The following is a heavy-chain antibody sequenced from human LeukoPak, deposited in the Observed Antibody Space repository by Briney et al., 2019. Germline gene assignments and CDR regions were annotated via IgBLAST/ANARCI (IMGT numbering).Heavy chain of an antibody. V-gene: IGHV4-4*09. CDR2: IYRGGTI. CDR1: GGSISDYY. J-gene: IGHJ5*02. D-gene: IGHD6-13*01. CDR3: ARHWPEAAKTYSYWFDP. Sequence: SETLSLTCSVSGGSISDYYWSWIRQPPGKGLEWIGYIYRGGTINYNPSVKSRATMSLDTSKNQISLMLNSVTAADTAIYYCARHWPEAAKTYSYWFDPWGQGTLVTVSS.